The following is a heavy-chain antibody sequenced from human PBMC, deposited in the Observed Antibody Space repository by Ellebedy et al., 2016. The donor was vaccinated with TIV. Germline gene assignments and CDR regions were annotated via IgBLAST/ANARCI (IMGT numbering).Heavy chain of an antibody. CDR2: ISWNSGSI. V-gene: IGHV3-9*01. J-gene: IGHJ4*02. D-gene: IGHD2-15*01. CDR1: GFTFDDYA. Sequence: SLKISXAASGFTFDDYAMHWVRQAPGKGLEWVSGISWNSGSIGYADSVKGRFTISRDNAKNSLYLQMNSLRAEDTAVYYCARDGVVVVAATGGYFDYWGQGTLVTVSS. CDR3: ARDGVVVVAATGGYFDY.